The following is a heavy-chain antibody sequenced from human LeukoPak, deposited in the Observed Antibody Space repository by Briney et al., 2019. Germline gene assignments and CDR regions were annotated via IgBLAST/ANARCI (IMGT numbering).Heavy chain of an antibody. J-gene: IGHJ4*02. V-gene: IGHV3-48*02. CDR3: ARGGYGGNAVTDY. CDR2: ISSTGSTI. Sequence: PGGSLRLSCAVSGFTFSSYTMNWVRQAPGKGLEWVSYISSTGSTIYYADSVKGRFTISRDNAMNSLYLQMDSLRDEDTAVYYCARGGYGGNAVTDYWGQGTLVTVSS. CDR1: GFTFSSYT. D-gene: IGHD4/OR15-4a*01.